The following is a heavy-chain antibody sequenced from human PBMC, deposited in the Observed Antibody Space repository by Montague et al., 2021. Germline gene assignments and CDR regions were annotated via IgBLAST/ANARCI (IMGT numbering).Heavy chain of an antibody. D-gene: IGHD1-26*01. CDR2: ISGGGGSI. CDR1: GFTFGTYA. J-gene: IGHJ6*03. V-gene: IGHV3-23*01. CDR3: VKAPRGSYYPPYYMDV. Sequence: SLRLSCAASGFTFGTYAMSWVRQAPGKGLEWVSGISGGGGSIYYADSVKGRFTISRDNSKSTLYLQMSSLRAEDTAVYYCVKAPRGSYYPPYYMDVWGQGTPVTVSS.